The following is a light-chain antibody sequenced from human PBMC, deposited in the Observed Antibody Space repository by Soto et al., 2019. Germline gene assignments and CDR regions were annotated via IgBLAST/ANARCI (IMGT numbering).Light chain of an antibody. CDR3: QSYDDSLSVHYV. J-gene: IGLJ1*01. Sequence: VLTQPPSVSGVPGQRVTISCTGSSSNIGSTYDVQWYQQLPGTAPKLLIHGNTNRPSGVPDRFSGSKSGTSASLAITGLQADDEADYYCQSYDDSLSVHYVFGTGTKVTVL. CDR2: GNT. V-gene: IGLV1-40*01. CDR1: SSNIGSTYD.